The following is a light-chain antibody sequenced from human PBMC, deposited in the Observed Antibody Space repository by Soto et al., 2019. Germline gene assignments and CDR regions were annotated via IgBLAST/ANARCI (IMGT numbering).Light chain of an antibody. Sequence: QPVLTQPPSTSGTPGRRVTISCSGSSSNIGSNYVYWYQQLPGTAPKLLIYKNTQRPSGVPDRFSGSKSGTSASLAISGLRSDDEGDYYCASWDDNLSGVVFGGGTKVTVL. V-gene: IGLV1-47*01. CDR2: KNT. CDR1: SSNIGSNY. CDR3: ASWDDNLSGVV. J-gene: IGLJ2*01.